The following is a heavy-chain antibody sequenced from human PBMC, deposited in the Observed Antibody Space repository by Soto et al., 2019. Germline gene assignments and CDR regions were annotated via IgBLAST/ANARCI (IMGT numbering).Heavy chain of an antibody. CDR1: GFTFSSYA. V-gene: IGHV3-23*01. J-gene: IGHJ6*02. CDR2: ISGSGGRT. CDR3: AKSPGPRSYYDYYGMDV. Sequence: GGSLRLSCAASGFTFSSYAMSWVRQAPGKGLEWVSAISGSGGRTYYADSVKGRFTISRDNSKNTLYLQMNSLRAEDTAVYYCAKSPGPRSYYDYYGMDVWGQGTTVTVSS. D-gene: IGHD1-26*01.